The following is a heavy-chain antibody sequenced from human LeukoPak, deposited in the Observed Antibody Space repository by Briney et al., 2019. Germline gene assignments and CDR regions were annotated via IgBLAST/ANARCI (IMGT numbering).Heavy chain of an antibody. Sequence: GGSLRLSCAASGFTFSSYSMNWVRQAPGKGLEWVSSISSSSSYIYYADSVKGRFTISRENAKNSLYLQMNSLRAEDTAVYYCAREAPDSSSGEPGGAFDIWGQGTMVTVSS. V-gene: IGHV3-21*01. CDR1: GFTFSSYS. CDR2: ISSSSSYI. CDR3: AREAPDSSSGEPGGAFDI. J-gene: IGHJ3*02. D-gene: IGHD6-13*01.